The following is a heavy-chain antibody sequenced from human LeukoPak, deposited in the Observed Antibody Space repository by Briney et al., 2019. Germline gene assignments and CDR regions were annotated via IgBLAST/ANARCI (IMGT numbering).Heavy chain of an antibody. CDR1: GFTFRNFA. J-gene: IGHJ4*02. D-gene: IGHD6-13*01. CDR2: MVDDGNKK. Sequence: GGSLRLSCAASGFTFRNFAMSWVRQAPGKGLEWVANMVDDGNKKNYVDSVKGRFTISRDNVKSSLYLQMNSLRVEDTAVYYCARGRGIALWGQGTLVTVSS. V-gene: IGHV3-7*01. CDR3: ARGRGIAL.